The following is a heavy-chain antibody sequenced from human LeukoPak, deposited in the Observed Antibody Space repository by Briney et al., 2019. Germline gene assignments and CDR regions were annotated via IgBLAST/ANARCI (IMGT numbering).Heavy chain of an antibody. J-gene: IGHJ4*02. CDR3: ATGGRLPYYFDD. CDR1: RYTLTELS. Sequence: ASLKVSRKFSRYTLTELSMRSVRQAPGQGLEWRGGFDPEDGETIYAQKFQGRVTMTEDTSTDTAYMELSSLRSEDTAVYYCATGGRLPYYFDDWGQGTVVTVSS. V-gene: IGHV1-24*01. D-gene: IGHD5-18*01. CDR2: FDPEDGET.